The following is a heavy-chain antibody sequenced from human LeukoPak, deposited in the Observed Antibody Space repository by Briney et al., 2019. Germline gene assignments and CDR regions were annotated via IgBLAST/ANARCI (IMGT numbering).Heavy chain of an antibody. V-gene: IGHV4-59*01. CDR2: IYSSGYT. CDR3: ARSRSGWSL. CDR1: GGSISSYY. J-gene: IGHJ4*02. Sequence: SETLSLTCTVSGGSISSYYWSWIRQPPGKGLEWIGYIYSSGYTNYSPSLKSRVTISVDTSKNQFSLKLSSVTAADTAVYYCARSRSGWSLWGQGTLVTVSS. D-gene: IGHD6-19*01.